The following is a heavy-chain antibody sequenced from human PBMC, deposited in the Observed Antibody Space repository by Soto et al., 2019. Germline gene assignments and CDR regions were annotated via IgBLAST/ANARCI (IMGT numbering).Heavy chain of an antibody. D-gene: IGHD3-10*01. J-gene: IGHJ6*02. CDR2: IYHSGST. Sequence: SSETLSLTCAVSGYSISSGYYWGWIRQPPGKGLEWIGSIYHSGSTYNNPSLKSRVTISVGTSKNQLYLKLSSVTAADTAVYYCARVGAYGIDVCGQGTTVTV. CDR1: GYSISSGYY. CDR3: ARVGAYGIDV. V-gene: IGHV4-38-2*01.